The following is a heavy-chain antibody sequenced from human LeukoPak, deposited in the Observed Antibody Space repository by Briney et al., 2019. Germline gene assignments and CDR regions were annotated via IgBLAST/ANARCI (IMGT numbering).Heavy chain of an antibody. CDR1: GGSIGTSY. CDR3: AREGRYDSSGINDY. D-gene: IGHD3-22*01. Sequence: PSETLSLTCTVSGGSIGTSYWSWIRQSPGKGLEWIGYVSYSGNTNYNPSLKSRVTVSVDSSKNQFSLKLSSVTAADTAVYYCAREGRYDSSGINDYWGQGTLVTVSS. V-gene: IGHV4-59*12. J-gene: IGHJ4*02. CDR2: VSYSGNT.